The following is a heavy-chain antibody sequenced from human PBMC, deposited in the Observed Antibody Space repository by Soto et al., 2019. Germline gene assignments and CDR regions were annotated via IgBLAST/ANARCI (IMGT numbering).Heavy chain of an antibody. CDR2: IWYDGSNK. CDR3: ARDRLINYYGSGSYYNPLGY. V-gene: IGHV3-33*01. CDR1: GFTFSSYG. Sequence: GGSLRLSCAASGFTFSSYGMHWVRQAPGKGLEWVAVIWYDGSNKYYADSVKGRFTISRDNSKNTLYLQMNSLRAEDTAVYYCARDRLINYYGSGSYYNPLGYWGQGTLVTVSS. D-gene: IGHD3-10*01. J-gene: IGHJ4*02.